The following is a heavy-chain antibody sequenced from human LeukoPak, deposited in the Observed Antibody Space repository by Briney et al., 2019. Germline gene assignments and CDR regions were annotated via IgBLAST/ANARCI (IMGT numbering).Heavy chain of an antibody. D-gene: IGHD1-14*01. J-gene: IGHJ4*02. CDR3: ATETIGRHYDY. V-gene: IGHV3-30*02. CDR2: IRYDGSNK. CDR1: GFTFSSYG. Sequence: GGSLRLSCAASGFTFSSYGMHWVRQAPGKGLEWVAFIRYDGSNKCYADSVKGRFTISRDNAKNSLYLQINSLRVEDTAVYYCATETIGRHYDYWGQGTLLTVSS.